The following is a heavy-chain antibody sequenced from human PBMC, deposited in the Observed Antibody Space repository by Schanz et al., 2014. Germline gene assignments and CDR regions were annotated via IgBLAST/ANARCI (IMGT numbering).Heavy chain of an antibody. CDR3: ARDRVYRFLKGENRFYFDY. CDR1: GYTFTNYG. J-gene: IGHJ4*02. V-gene: IGHV1-18*01. Sequence: QVQLVQSGAEVKKPGASVKVSCKASGYTFTNYGVSWVRQAPGQGLEWVAWISPYNGNTAYAQNLKGRVRMTTDTSPATAYMELRSLTSDDTAVYYCARDRVYRFLKGENRFYFDYWGQGTLVIVSS. D-gene: IGHD3-3*01. CDR2: ISPYNGNT.